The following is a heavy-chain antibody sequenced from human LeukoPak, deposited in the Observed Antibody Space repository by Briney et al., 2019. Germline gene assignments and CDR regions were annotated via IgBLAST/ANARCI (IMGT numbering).Heavy chain of an antibody. CDR1: GFSFNNYA. D-gene: IGHD3-3*01. Sequence: GGSLRLSCVASGFSFNNYAMNWVRQAPGKGLEWVSLIIGSSGSTFYADSVKGRFTISRDKSKDTLYLQMNSLRVEDTAIYYCAKDAAVQFLEPAFWGQGTLVTVSS. J-gene: IGHJ4*02. V-gene: IGHV3-23*01. CDR2: IIGSSGST. CDR3: AKDAAVQFLEPAF.